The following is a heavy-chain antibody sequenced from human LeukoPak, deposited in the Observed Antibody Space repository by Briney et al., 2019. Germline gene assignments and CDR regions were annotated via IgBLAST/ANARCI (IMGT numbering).Heavy chain of an antibody. CDR2: IRSEDNTYAT. J-gene: IGHJ3*02. V-gene: IGHV3-73*01. D-gene: IGHD4-17*01. CDR3: TRLPTVTTAFDI. Sequence: GGSLKLSCATSGFTFSGSAIHCVRQASGEGLEWVGRIRSEDNTYATAYAASVKGRFSISRDDSKNTAYLQMNGLRAEDTAVYYCTRLPTVTTAFDIWGQGTMVTVSS. CDR1: GFTFSGSA.